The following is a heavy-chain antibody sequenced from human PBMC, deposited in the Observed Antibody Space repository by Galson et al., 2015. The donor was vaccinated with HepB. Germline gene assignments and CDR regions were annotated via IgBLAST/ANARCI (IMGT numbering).Heavy chain of an antibody. J-gene: IGHJ4*02. CDR3: AMGGLRYSGSYSAY. CDR2: IKQDGSEK. CDR1: GFTFGSYW. Sequence: SLRLSCAASGFTFGSYWMSWVRQAPGKGLEWVANIKQDGSEKYYVDSVKGRFTISRDNAKNSLYLQMNSLRAEDTAVYYCAMGGLRYSGSYSAYWGQGTLVTVSS. D-gene: IGHD1-26*01. V-gene: IGHV3-7*03.